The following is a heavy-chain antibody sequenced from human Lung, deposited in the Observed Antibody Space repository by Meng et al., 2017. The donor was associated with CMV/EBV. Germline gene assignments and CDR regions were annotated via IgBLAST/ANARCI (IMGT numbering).Heavy chain of an antibody. V-gene: IGHV2-70D*14. J-gene: IGHJ3*02. CDR1: GFSLSTSGMR. D-gene: IGHD5-12*01. Sequence: SGPXLVXPTQTLTLTCTFSGFSLSTSGMRVSWIRQPPGQALEWLARIDWDDDKFYNTSLKTRLTVSKDTSANQVVFTMTNMDPVDTANYYCARFQIGYVGAFDIWXPGTMVTVSS. CDR2: IDWDDDK. CDR3: ARFQIGYVGAFDI.